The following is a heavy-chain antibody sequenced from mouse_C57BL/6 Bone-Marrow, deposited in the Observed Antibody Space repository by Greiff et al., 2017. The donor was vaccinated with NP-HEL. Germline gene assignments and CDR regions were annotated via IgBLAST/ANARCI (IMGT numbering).Heavy chain of an antibody. V-gene: IGHV3-6*01. CDR2: ISYDGSN. CDR1: GYSITSGYY. CDR3: AREDYYGSSNYAMDY. J-gene: IGHJ4*01. Sequence: EVKLMESGPGLVKPSQSLSLTCSVTGYSITSGYYWNWIRQFPGNKLEWMGYISYDGSNNYNPSLKNRISITRDTSKNQFCLKLDSVTTEDTATYYGAREDYYGSSNYAMDYWGQGTSVTVSS. D-gene: IGHD1-1*01.